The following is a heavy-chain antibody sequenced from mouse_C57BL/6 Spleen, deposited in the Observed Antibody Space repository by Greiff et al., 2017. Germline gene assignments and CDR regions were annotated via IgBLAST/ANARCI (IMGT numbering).Heavy chain of an antibody. D-gene: IGHD2-5*01. CDR2: INPNNGGT. Sequence: VQLQQSGPELVKPGASVKISCKASGYTFTDYYMNWVKQSHGKSLEWIGDINPNNGGTSYNQKFKGKATLTVDKSSSTAYMELRSLTSEDSAVYYCARHSDYGGDDWGQGTSVTVSS. CDR1: GYTFTDYY. CDR3: ARHSDYGGDD. V-gene: IGHV1-26*01. J-gene: IGHJ4*01.